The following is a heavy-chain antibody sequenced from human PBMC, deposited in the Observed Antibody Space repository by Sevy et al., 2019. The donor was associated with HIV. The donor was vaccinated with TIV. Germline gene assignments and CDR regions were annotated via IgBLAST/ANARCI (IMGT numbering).Heavy chain of an antibody. CDR3: ASGREYYYGNSGYFDY. CDR2: FDPEDGET. D-gene: IGHD3-22*01. J-gene: IGHJ4*02. V-gene: IGHV1-24*01. CDR1: GYTLTKLS. Sequence: ASVKVSCKVSGYTLTKLSMHWVRQAPGKGLEWMGGFDPEDGETIYSQKFQDRITMTEDTSTDTAYMELNSLRSEDTAVYYCASGREYYYGNSGYFDYWGQGTLVTDSS.